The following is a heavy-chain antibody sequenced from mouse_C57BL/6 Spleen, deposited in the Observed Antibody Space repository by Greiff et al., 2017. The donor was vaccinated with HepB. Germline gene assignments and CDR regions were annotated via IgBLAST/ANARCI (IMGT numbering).Heavy chain of an antibody. CDR3: ARRLGFYFDY. D-gene: IGHD1-2*01. Sequence: EVNVVESGGGLVKPGGSLKLSCAASGFTFSDYGMHWVRQAPEKGLEWVAYISSGSSTIYYADTVKGRFTISRDNAKNTLFLQMTSLRSEDTAMYYCARRLGFYFDYWGQGTTLTVSS. J-gene: IGHJ2*01. CDR2: ISSGSSTI. CDR1: GFTFSDYG. V-gene: IGHV5-17*01.